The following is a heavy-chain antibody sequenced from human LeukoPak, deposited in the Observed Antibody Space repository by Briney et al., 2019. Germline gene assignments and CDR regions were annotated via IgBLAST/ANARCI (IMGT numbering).Heavy chain of an antibody. J-gene: IGHJ5*02. V-gene: IGHV1-69*13. CDR1: GGTFSSYA. CDR3: ASHSSSWYFGNWFDP. D-gene: IGHD6-13*01. Sequence: RASVKVSCKASGGTFSSYAISWVRQAPGQGLEWMGGIIPIFGTANYAQKFQGRVTITADESTSTAYMELSSLRSEDTAVCYCASHSSSWYFGNWFDPWGQGTLVTVSS. CDR2: IIPIFGTA.